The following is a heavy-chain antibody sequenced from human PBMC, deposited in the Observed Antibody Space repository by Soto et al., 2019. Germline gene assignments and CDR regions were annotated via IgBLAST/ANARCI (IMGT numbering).Heavy chain of an antibody. Sequence: EVQLVESGGGLVQPGGSLRLSCTASGFIVSDTYVNWVRQAPGKGLEWVSVISNRGDTHYADSVRGRFSLSRDISDNTLHLQMNNLRVEDTAVYYCAREPRYCRGGSCSITGDAYHIWGQGTMVTVSS. D-gene: IGHD2-15*01. J-gene: IGHJ3*02. CDR2: ISNRGDT. CDR3: AREPRYCRGGSCSITGDAYHI. CDR1: GFIVSDTY. V-gene: IGHV3-66*01.